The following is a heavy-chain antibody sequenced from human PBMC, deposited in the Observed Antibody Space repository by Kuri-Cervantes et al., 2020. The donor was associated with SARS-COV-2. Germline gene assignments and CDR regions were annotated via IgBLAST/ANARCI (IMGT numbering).Heavy chain of an antibody. V-gene: IGHV1-69*06. D-gene: IGHD4-11*01. J-gene: IGHJ6*02. Sequence: SVKVSCKAPGGTFSSYAISWVRQAPGQGLEWMGGIIPIFGTANYAQKFQGRVTITADKSTSTAYMELSSLRSEDTAVYYCASRILKRPLPPKTTVTVPGMDVWGQGTTVTVSS. CDR1: GGTFSSYA. CDR2: IIPIFGTA. CDR3: ASRILKRPLPPKTTVTVPGMDV.